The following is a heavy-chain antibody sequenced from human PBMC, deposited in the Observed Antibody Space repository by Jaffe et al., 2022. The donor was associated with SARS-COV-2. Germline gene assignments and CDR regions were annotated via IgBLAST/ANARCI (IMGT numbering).Heavy chain of an antibody. D-gene: IGHD5-18*01. CDR1: GGSISSGSYY. Sequence: QVQLQESGPGLVKPSQTLSLTCTVSGGSISSGSYYWSWIRQPAGKGLEWIGRIYTSGSTNYNPSLKSRVTISVDTSKNQFSLKLSSVTAADTAVYYCARGDTATDIGAADYWGQGTLVTVSS. V-gene: IGHV4-61*02. CDR3: ARGDTATDIGAADY. J-gene: IGHJ4*02. CDR2: IYTSGST.